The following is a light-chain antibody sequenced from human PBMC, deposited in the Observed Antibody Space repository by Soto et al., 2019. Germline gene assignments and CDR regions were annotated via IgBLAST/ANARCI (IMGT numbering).Light chain of an antibody. CDR1: QSIGGF. CDR3: QQRSDWPLT. Sequence: DIVLTQSPSTTSSSPRVSAPSFCRASQSIGGFLAWYQQRPGQAPRLLIYEASNRPTGIPARFSGSGSGTDFTLTISSLEPEDFAVYYCQQRSDWPLTFGQGTGLEIK. J-gene: IGKJ5*01. CDR2: EAS. V-gene: IGKV3-11*01.